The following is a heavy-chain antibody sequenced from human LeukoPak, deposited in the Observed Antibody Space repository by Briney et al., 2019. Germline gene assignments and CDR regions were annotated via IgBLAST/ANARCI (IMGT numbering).Heavy chain of an antibody. CDR2: IRNKANIYAT. V-gene: IGHV3-73*01. D-gene: IGHD4-23*01. Sequence: GGSLRLSCAASGFTFSGSAMHWVRQASGKGLEWVGRIRNKANIYATAYAASVKGRFTISRDDSKNTAYLQMNSLKTEDTAVYYCTRGDDYGGNSDYYYYYGMDVWGQGTTVTVSS. J-gene: IGHJ6*02. CDR3: TRGDDYGGNSDYYYYYGMDV. CDR1: GFTFSGSA.